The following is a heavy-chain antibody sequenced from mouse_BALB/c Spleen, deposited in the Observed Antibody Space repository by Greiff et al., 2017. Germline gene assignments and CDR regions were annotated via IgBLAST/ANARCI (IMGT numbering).Heavy chain of an antibody. J-gene: IGHJ2*01. V-gene: IGHV5-17*02. CDR2: ISSGSSTI. Sequence: DVKLVESGGGLVQPGGSRKLSCAASGFTFSSFGMHWVRQAPEKGLEWVAYISSGSSTIYYADTVKGRFTISRDNPKNTLFLQMTSLRSEDTAMYYCARDYYYGSYYFDYWGQGTTLTVSS. D-gene: IGHD1-1*01. CDR3: ARDYYYGSYYFDY. CDR1: GFTFSSFG.